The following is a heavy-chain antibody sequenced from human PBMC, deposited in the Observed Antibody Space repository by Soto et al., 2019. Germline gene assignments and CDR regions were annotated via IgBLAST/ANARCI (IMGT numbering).Heavy chain of an antibody. CDR2: ISAYNGNT. CDR1: GYTFTSYG. D-gene: IGHD6-13*01. V-gene: IGHV1-18*01. J-gene: IGHJ5*02. Sequence: GASVKVSCKASGYTFTSYGISWVRQAPGQGLEWMGWISAYNGNTNYAQKLQGRVTMTTDTSTSTAYMELRSLRSDDTAVYYCARDRDIAAAVGAWFDPWGQGTLVTVSS. CDR3: ARDRDIAAAVGAWFDP.